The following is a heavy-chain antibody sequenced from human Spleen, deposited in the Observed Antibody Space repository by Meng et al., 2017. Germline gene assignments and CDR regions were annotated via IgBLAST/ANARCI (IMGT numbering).Heavy chain of an antibody. J-gene: IGHJ4*02. Sequence: GESLKISCAASGFTFSSYAMSWVRQAPGKGLEWVSDFSSSGGSKYYADSVKGRFTISRDNSKNTLYLHMNNMRVEDTAVYYCARGKLGWLQLSHFDYWGQGTLVTVSS. CDR1: GFTFSSYA. D-gene: IGHD5-24*01. CDR2: FSSSGGSK. CDR3: ARGKLGWLQLSHFDY. V-gene: IGHV3-23*01.